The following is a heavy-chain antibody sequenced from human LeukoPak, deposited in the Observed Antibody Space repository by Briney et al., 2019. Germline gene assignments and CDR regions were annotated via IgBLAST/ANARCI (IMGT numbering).Heavy chain of an antibody. Sequence: AESLRLSCAASGFTFSTYWMHWVRQAPGKGLVWVSRINSDGSSTSYADSVKGRFTISRDNAKNTLYMQMSSLRAEDTAVYYCASGYSYSFLFDYWGQGTLVTVSS. J-gene: IGHJ4*02. V-gene: IGHV3-74*01. CDR2: INSDGSST. CDR1: GFTFSTYW. CDR3: ASGYSYSFLFDY. D-gene: IGHD5-18*01.